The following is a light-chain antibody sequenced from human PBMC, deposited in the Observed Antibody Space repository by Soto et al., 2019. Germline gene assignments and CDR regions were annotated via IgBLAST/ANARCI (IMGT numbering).Light chain of an antibody. CDR3: KSYDGSNTYV. CDR2: EVV. J-gene: IGLJ1*01. V-gene: IGLV2-8*01. CDR1: KNDIGVYDF. Sequence: QSVLTQSPSASGSPGQSVTISCTGTKNDIGVYDFVSWYQHHPGKAPRLIIYEVVQRPSGVPDRFSGSKSGNTASLTVSGLHDEDEDDYFCKSYDGSNTYVFGSGTKVTV.